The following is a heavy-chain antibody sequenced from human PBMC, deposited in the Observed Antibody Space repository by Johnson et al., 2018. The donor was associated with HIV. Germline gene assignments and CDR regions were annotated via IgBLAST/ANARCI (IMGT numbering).Heavy chain of an antibody. D-gene: IGHD1-26*01. J-gene: IGHJ3*02. V-gene: IGHV3-66*03. CDR1: GFTVSSNY. CDR2: IYSGGST. CDR3: AKDLGDAVGDTHDAFDI. Sequence: VQLVESGGGLIQPGGSLRLSCAASGFTVSSNYMSWVRQAPGKGLEWVSVIYSGGSTYYADSVKGRFTISRDNSKNTLYLQMNGLRAEDTALYYCAKDLGDAVGDTHDAFDIWGQGTMVTVSS.